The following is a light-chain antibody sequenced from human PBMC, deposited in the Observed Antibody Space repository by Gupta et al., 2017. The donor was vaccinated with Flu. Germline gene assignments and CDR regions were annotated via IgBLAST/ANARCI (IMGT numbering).Light chain of an antibody. CDR2: GAS. CDR3: QQDNNWPYT. V-gene: IGKV3-15*01. Sequence: VSPGERATLSCRASQSGSSQSVSSNLAWYQQRPGQAPRLLIYGASTRATGIPARFSGSGSGTDFTLTISSLQTEDFAVYYCQQDNNWPYTFGQGTKLEIK. CDR1: QSGSSQSVSSN. J-gene: IGKJ2*01.